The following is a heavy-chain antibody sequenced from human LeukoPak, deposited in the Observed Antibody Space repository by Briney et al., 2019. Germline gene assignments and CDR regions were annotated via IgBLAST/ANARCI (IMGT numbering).Heavy chain of an antibody. CDR3: ARAPASYAFDI. J-gene: IGHJ3*02. V-gene: IGHV1-2*02. CDR2: INPNSGGT. Sequence: ASVKVSCKASGYTFTAYYIHWVRQAPGQGLECMGWINPNSGGTDYTQKFQGRVTTTRDTSISTAYMELSRLRSDDTAVYYCARAPASYAFDIWGQGTLVTVSS. CDR1: GYTFTAYY.